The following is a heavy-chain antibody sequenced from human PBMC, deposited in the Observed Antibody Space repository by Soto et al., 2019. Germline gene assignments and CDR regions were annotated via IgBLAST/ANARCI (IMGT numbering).Heavy chain of an antibody. J-gene: IGHJ5*02. Sequence: SETLSLTCTVSGGSISSYYWSWIRQPPGKRLEWIGYIYYSGSTNYNPSLKSRVTISVDTSKNQFSLKLSSVTAADTAVYYCARDQVPAALLGWLDPWGQGTLVTVSS. CDR3: ARDQVPAALLGWLDP. D-gene: IGHD2-2*01. V-gene: IGHV4-59*01. CDR1: GGSISSYY. CDR2: IYYSGST.